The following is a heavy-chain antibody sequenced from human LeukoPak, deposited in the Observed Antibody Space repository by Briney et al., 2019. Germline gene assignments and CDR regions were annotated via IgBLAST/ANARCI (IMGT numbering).Heavy chain of an antibody. CDR1: GGSIGRSSYY. CDR2: IYYSGST. Sequence: SETLSLTCTVSGGSIGRSSYYWGWIRQPPGKGLEWIGSIYYSGSTYYNPSLKSRVTISVDTSKNQFSLKLSSVTAADTAVYYCARREELNYYDSSGYYYDYWGQGTLVTVSS. V-gene: IGHV4-39*01. D-gene: IGHD3-22*01. J-gene: IGHJ4*02. CDR3: ARREELNYYDSSGYYYDY.